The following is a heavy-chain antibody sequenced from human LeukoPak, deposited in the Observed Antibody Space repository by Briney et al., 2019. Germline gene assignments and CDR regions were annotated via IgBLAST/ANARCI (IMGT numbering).Heavy chain of an antibody. CDR2: ISSSGSTI. CDR1: GFTFSSYE. D-gene: IGHD4-11*01. CDR3: ARRVVDDYMLDAFDI. J-gene: IGHJ3*02. V-gene: IGHV3-48*03. Sequence: GGSLRLSCAASGFTFSSYEMHWVRQAPGKGLEWVSYISSSGSTIYYADSVKGRFTISRDNAKNSLYLQMNSLRAEDTAVYYCARRVVDDYMLDAFDIWGQGTMVTVSS.